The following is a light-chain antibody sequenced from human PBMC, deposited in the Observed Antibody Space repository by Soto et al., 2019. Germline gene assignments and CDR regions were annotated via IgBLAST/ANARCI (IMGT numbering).Light chain of an antibody. Sequence: DIQMTQSPSTLSASVGDRVTLTCRASQSMNDWLAWYQQKPGKAPKVLIYDASSLASGVPSRFSGSGSGTDFTLTIDSLQPDDFAIYYCLRYNDLPQTFGQGTKVEI. CDR2: DAS. CDR1: QSMNDW. J-gene: IGKJ1*01. V-gene: IGKV1-5*01. CDR3: LRYNDLPQT.